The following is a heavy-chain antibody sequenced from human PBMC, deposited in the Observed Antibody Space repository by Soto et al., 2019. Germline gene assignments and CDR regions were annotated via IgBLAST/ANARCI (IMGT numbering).Heavy chain of an antibody. V-gene: IGHV3-7*01. Sequence: EVQLVESGGALVQPGGSLRLSCVASEVTFSAYWMTWVRQAPGKGLEWLANINEDGSKKASVDSVTGRFAISRDNARNCLYLQINTLRADDTAVYHCGLSQVAGAVDQWGHGTLITVSS. CDR1: EVTFSAYW. CDR2: INEDGSKK. D-gene: IGHD6-19*01. CDR3: GLSQVAGAVDQ. J-gene: IGHJ4*01.